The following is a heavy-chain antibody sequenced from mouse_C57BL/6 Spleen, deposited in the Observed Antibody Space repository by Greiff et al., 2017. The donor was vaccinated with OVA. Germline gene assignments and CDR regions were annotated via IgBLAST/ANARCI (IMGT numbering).Heavy chain of an antibody. D-gene: IGHD1-2*01. V-gene: IGHV1-42*01. J-gene: IGHJ3*01. Sequence: VQLQQSGPELVKPGASVKISCKASGYSFTGYYMNWVKQSPEKSLEWIGEINPITGGTTYNQKFKAKATLTVDKTSSTAYMQLKSLTSEDSAVYYCARSAYAWFAYWGQGTLVTVSA. CDR1: GYSFTGYY. CDR3: ARSAYAWFAY. CDR2: INPITGGT.